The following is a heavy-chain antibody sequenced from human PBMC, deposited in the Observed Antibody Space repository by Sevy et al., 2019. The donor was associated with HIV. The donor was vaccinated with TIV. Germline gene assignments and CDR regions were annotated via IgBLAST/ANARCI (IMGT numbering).Heavy chain of an antibody. D-gene: IGHD3-10*01. Sequence: GGCLRLSCAASGFTFSIYSMNWVRQAPGKGLEWVSFISSSSSYIYYADSVKGRFTISRDNSKNTLFLQMNSLRAEDTAVYYCTRVRGLLGWFDSWGQGTLVTVSS. J-gene: IGHJ5*01. V-gene: IGHV3-21*01. CDR3: TRVRGLLGWFDS. CDR1: GFTFSIYS. CDR2: ISSSSSYI.